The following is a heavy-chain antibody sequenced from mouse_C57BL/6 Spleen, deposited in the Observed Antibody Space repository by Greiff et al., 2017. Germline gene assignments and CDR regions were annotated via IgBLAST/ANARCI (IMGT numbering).Heavy chain of an antibody. D-gene: IGHD1-1*01. Sequence: QVQLKESGPGILQPSQTLSLTCSFSGFSLSTFGMGVGWIRQPSGKGLEWLAHIWWDDDKYYNPALKSRLTISKDTSKNQVFLKIANVDTADTATYYCARIDDGVLRGYFDYWGQGTTLTVSS. J-gene: IGHJ2*01. CDR3: ARIDDGVLRGYFDY. CDR1: GFSLSTFGMG. V-gene: IGHV8-8*01. CDR2: IWWDDDK.